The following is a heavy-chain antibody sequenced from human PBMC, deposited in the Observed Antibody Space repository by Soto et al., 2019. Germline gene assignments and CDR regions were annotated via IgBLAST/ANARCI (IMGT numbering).Heavy chain of an antibody. V-gene: IGHV4-34*01. CDR1: GGSFSGYY. D-gene: IGHD6-19*01. CDR2: INHSGST. Sequence: QVQLQQWGAGLLKPSETLSLTCAVYGGSFSGYYWSWIRQPPGKGLEWIGEINHSGSTNYNPSLKSRVTISVDTSKNQFSLKLSSVTAADTAVYYCAREGRQWLAADIWGQGTMVTVSS. J-gene: IGHJ3*02. CDR3: AREGRQWLAADI.